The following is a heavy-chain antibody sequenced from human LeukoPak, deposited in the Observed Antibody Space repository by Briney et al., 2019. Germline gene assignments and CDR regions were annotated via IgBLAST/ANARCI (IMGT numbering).Heavy chain of an antibody. Sequence: SETLSLTCTISGDSIDPYSWSWIRQPPGKGLEWIGYISHIGTIKYNTSLMSRVSMGLDKPNNEFSLSLRSVTATATALYFCARHQGSTVFNYWGRGVPVIVSS. J-gene: IGHJ1*01. CDR2: ISHIGTI. CDR3: ARHQGSTVFNY. CDR1: GDSIDPYS. V-gene: IGHV4-59*08. D-gene: IGHD5/OR15-5a*01.